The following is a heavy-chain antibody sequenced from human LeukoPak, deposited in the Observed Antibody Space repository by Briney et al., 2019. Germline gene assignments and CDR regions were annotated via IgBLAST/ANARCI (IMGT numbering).Heavy chain of an antibody. CDR2: VYASGNT. CDR3: AREGRAVANYYYFYYMDV. V-gene: IGHV4-39*07. Sequence: SETLSLTCTVSGGSISSSGYYWGWIRQPPGKGLEWIGRVYASGNTNYNPSLKSRVTMSVDTSKNQFSLKLSSVTAADTAVYYCAREGRAVANYYYFYYMDVWGKGTTVTVSS. D-gene: IGHD6-19*01. CDR1: GGSISSSGYY. J-gene: IGHJ6*03.